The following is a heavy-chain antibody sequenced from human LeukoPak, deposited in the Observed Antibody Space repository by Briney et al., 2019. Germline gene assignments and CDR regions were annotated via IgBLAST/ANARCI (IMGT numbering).Heavy chain of an antibody. V-gene: IGHV3-53*01. CDR3: ARILSGYDPNDYYYYMDV. CDR1: GFTVSSNY. J-gene: IGHJ6*03. D-gene: IGHD5-12*01. CDR2: IYSGGST. Sequence: GGSLRLSCAASGFTVSSNYMSWVRQAPGKGLEWVSVIYSGGSTYYADSVKGRFTISRDNSKNTLYLQMNSLRAEDTAVYYCARILSGYDPNDYYYYMDVWGKGTTVTVSS.